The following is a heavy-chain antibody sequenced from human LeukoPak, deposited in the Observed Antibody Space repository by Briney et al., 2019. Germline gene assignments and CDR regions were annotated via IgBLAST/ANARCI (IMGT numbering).Heavy chain of an antibody. V-gene: IGHV3-74*01. CDR2: INTDGSST. J-gene: IGHJ4*02. CDR3: ARDPTSPSIAAAGHG. D-gene: IGHD6-13*01. CDR1: GFTFSSYW. Sequence: GGSLRLSCAASGFTFSSYWMHWVRQAPGKGLVWVSRINTDGSSTSYADSVKGRFTISRDNAKNTLYLQMNSLRAEDTAVYYCARDPTSPSIAAAGHGWGQGTLVTVSS.